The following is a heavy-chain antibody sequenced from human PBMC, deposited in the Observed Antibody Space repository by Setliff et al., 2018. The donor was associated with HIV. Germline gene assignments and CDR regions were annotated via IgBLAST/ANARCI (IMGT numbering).Heavy chain of an antibody. D-gene: IGHD2-2*01. Sequence: GGSLRLSCAASGFTVSTYYMSWVRQAPGKGLEWVSSISSSSSYIYYADSVKGRFTISRDNAKNSLYLQMNSLRAEDTAVYYCARGGIYCSSTSCHRTGYYYYYMDVWGKGTTVTVSS. V-gene: IGHV3-21*01. CDR1: GFTVSTYY. J-gene: IGHJ6*03. CDR3: ARGGIYCSSTSCHRTGYYYYYMDV. CDR2: ISSSSSYI.